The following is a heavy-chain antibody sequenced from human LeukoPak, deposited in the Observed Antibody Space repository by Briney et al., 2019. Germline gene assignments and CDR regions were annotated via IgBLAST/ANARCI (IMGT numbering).Heavy chain of an antibody. J-gene: IGHJ6*03. Sequence: GGSLRLSCAASGFTFTNYAMSWVRQAPGKGLERVSVIYSGGSTYYADSVKGRFTISRDNSKNTLYLQMNSLRAEDTAVYYCARDLATIAHYYYYMDVWGKGTTVTVSS. CDR3: ARDLATIAHYYYYMDV. CDR2: IYSGGST. CDR1: GFTFTNYA. V-gene: IGHV3-66*02. D-gene: IGHD5-12*01.